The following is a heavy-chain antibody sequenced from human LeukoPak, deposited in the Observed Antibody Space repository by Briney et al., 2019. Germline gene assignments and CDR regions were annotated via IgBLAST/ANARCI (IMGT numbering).Heavy chain of an antibody. CDR3: ARVFGSSTFDY. D-gene: IGHD6-6*01. Sequence: GGSLRLSCAASGFTFSDYYMSWIRQAPGKGLEWVSYIRSSGTTIYYTDSVNGRFTISRDNAKNSLYLQMNSLRAEDTAIYYCARVFGSSTFDYWGQGTLVTVSS. J-gene: IGHJ4*02. V-gene: IGHV3-11*04. CDR1: GFTFSDYY. CDR2: IRSSGTTI.